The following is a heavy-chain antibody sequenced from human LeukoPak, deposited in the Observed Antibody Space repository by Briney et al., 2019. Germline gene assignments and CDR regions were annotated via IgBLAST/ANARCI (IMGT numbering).Heavy chain of an antibody. J-gene: IGHJ4*02. Sequence: SETLSLTCTVSGGSISSSSYYWGWIRQPPGKGLEWIGSIYYSGSTYYNPSLKSRVTIFVDTSKNQFSLKLSSVTAADTAVYYCARHDGWSGWPGEYYFDYWGQGTLVTVSS. CDR2: IYYSGST. CDR3: ARHDGWSGWPGEYYFDY. V-gene: IGHV4-39*01. CDR1: GGSISSSSYY. D-gene: IGHD3-3*01.